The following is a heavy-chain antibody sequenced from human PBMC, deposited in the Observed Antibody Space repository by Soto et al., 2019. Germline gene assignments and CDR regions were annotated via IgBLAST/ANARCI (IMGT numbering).Heavy chain of an antibody. CDR1: GYTFTSYA. Sequence: ASVKVSCKASGYTFTSYAMHWVRQAPGQRLEWMGWINAGNGNTKYSQKFQGRVTITRDTSASTAYMELSSLRSEDTAVYYCARVCEYKLIAVADTLDYWGQGTLVTVS. CDR2: INAGNGNT. D-gene: IGHD6-19*01. CDR3: ARVCEYKLIAVADTLDY. J-gene: IGHJ4*02. V-gene: IGHV1-3*01.